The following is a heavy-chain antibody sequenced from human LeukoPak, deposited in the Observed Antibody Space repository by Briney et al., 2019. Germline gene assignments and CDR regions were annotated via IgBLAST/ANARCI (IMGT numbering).Heavy chain of an antibody. J-gene: IGHJ4*02. CDR1: GFTFSDYY. D-gene: IGHD3-3*02. CDR3: VRVSKDTFLPSFFDY. Sequence: GGSLRLSCAASGFTFSDYYLSWIRQAPGKGLECVSHISSTDGTMFYAASVKGRFSISRDNAQNSLHLQMNSLRAEDSAIYYCVRVSKDTFLPSFFDYWGQGTPVTVSS. CDR2: ISSTDGTM. V-gene: IGHV3-11*04.